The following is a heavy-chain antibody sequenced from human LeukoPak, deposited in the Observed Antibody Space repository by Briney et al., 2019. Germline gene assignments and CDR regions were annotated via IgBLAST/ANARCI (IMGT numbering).Heavy chain of an antibody. CDR2: IYTSGDA. CDR3: ARYGDPNYHFDY. D-gene: IGHD4-17*01. CDR1: GGSIGRDY. J-gene: IGHJ4*02. V-gene: IGHV4-4*07. Sequence: SETLSLTCTVSGGSIGRDYWSWIRQPAEKGLEWIGRIYTSGDAKYNPSLESRVTMSVDTSKNQFSLKLTSVTAADTAIYYCARYGDPNYHFDYWGQGTLVTVSS.